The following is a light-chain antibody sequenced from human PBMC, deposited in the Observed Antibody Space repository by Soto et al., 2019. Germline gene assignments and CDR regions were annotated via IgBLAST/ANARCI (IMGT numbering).Light chain of an antibody. J-gene: IGLJ1*01. V-gene: IGLV2-14*03. CDR1: SSDVGGYNY. CDR2: DVT. Sequence: QSALTQPASVSGSPGQSITTSCTGTSSDVGGYNYVSWYQHHPGKAPKLIIYDVTNRPSGVSNPFSGSKSGNTASLTISGLQPEDEADYYCSSYTTSNTRQIVFGTGTKVT. CDR3: SSYTTSNTRQIV.